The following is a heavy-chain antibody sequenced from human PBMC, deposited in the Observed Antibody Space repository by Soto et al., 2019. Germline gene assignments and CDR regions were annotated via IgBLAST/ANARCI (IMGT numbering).Heavy chain of an antibody. CDR1: GFTFSSYA. J-gene: IGHJ6*02. CDR3: ANDTTMIVYGMDV. V-gene: IGHV3-23*01. CDR2: ISGSGGST. D-gene: IGHD3-22*01. Sequence: GVSLRLSCAASGFTFSSYAMSWVRQAPGKGLEWVSAISGSGGSTYYADSVKGRFTISRDNSKNTLYLQMNSLRAEDTAVYYCANDTTMIVYGMDVWGQGTTVTVSS.